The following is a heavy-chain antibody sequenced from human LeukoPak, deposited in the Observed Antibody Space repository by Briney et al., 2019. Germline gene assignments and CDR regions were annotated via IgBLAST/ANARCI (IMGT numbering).Heavy chain of an antibody. CDR3: ARNPYSYYDFWTGSAGTFDI. D-gene: IGHD3-3*01. CDR2: ISSSSNYI. Sequence: GGSLRLSCAASEFTFSTYSMNWVRQAPGKGLEWVSSISSSSNYIYYADSLKGRFTISRDNAKNSLYLQINSLRADDTAVYYCARNPYSYYDFWTGSAGTFDIWGQGTMVTVSS. J-gene: IGHJ3*02. CDR1: EFTFSTYS. V-gene: IGHV3-21*01.